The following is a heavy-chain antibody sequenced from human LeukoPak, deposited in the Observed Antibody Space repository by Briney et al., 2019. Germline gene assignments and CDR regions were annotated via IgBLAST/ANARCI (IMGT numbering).Heavy chain of an antibody. J-gene: IGHJ4*02. CDR1: GGSFSGYY. D-gene: IGHD3-3*01. Sequence: SETLSLTCAVNGGSFSGYYWTWIRQPPGKGLEWIGQINHRGSSNYNPSLKSRATISVDTSKNHFSLNLSFVTAADTAVYFCARSRLYDFWSSYPYYWGQGTLVTVSS. V-gene: IGHV4-34*01. CDR2: INHRGSS. CDR3: ARSRLYDFWSSYPYY.